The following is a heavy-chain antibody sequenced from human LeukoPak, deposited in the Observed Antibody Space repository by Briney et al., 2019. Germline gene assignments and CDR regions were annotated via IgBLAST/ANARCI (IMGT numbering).Heavy chain of an antibody. CDR2: IYYTGKT. V-gene: IGHV4-59*01. CDR1: GASITNFF. CDR3: AREMEHLSGNFRLGAYAFDI. J-gene: IGHJ3*02. Sequence: PSETLSLTCTFSGASITNFFWSWIRQSPGKGLEYIGYIYYTGKTEYNPSLESRVTISLDTSKNQFSLRLSSVTAADTAMYYCAREMEHLSGNFRLGAYAFDIWGQGTMVTVSS. D-gene: IGHD3-22*01.